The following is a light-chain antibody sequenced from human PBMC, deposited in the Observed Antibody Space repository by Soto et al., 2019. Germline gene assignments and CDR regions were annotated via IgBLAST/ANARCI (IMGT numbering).Light chain of an antibody. CDR2: GAS. J-gene: IGKJ3*01. Sequence: ENVLTQSPGTLSLSPGEGATLSCRASQSVRSTHLAWYQQKPGQAPRLLIYGASSRATGIPDRFSGSGSGTDFTLTISRLEPEDFAVYYCQQYVGLPFTFGPGTKVDIK. V-gene: IGKV3-20*01. CDR1: QSVRSTH. CDR3: QQYVGLPFT.